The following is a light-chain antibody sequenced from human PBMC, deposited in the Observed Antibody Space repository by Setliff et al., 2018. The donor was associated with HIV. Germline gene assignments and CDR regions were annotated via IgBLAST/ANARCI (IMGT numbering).Light chain of an antibody. J-gene: IGKJ2*01. V-gene: IGKV1-39*01. CDR1: QSISRY. CDR3: QHSYITPPYT. CDR2: AAS. Sequence: DIQMTQSPSSLSASVGDRVTITCRASQSISRYLNWYQQKPGQAPKLLIYAASNLQTGVPSRFSGSGSGTDFTLTISSLQPDDFATYYCQHSYITPPYTFGQGTKVDIK.